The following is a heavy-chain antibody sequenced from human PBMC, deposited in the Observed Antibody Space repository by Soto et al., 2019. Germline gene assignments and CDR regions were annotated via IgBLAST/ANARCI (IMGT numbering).Heavy chain of an antibody. J-gene: IGHJ4*02. V-gene: IGHV3-74*01. Sequence: EVQLVESGGGVVQPGGSLRLSCAASGLTFSSYWMHWVRQAPGKGLVWVSRINSDGSTTYYADSVKGRFTISRDNPKNTLYMQMISLRAEESAVYYCAKEDTVTTDYWGQGTLVTVSS. CDR1: GLTFSSYW. CDR2: INSDGSTT. CDR3: AKEDTVTTDY. D-gene: IGHD4-4*01.